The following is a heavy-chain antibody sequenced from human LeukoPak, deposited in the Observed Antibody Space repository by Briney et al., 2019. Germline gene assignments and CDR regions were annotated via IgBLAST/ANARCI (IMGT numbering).Heavy chain of an antibody. Sequence: PGGSLRLSCVGSGFTFAGYGMTWVRQAPGKGLEWVSSISGSGDNTYYADSVKGRYTISRDNSKNTLFLQMNSLRAEDTALYYCARLVVAATVYWGQGTLVTVSS. J-gene: IGHJ4*02. CDR1: GFTFAGYG. D-gene: IGHD2-15*01. V-gene: IGHV3-23*01. CDR3: ARLVVAATVY. CDR2: ISGSGDNT.